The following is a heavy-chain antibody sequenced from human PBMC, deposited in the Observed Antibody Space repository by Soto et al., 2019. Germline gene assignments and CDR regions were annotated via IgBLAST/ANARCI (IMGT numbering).Heavy chain of an antibody. CDR1: GFIFNNYA. Sequence: GGSLRLSCAASGFIFNNYAMTWVRQAPGKGLEWVSTVTASGGGTFYANSVKGRFTISRDNSRNTLHLQMSSLRVEDTALYYCAKALVPALTAKFGYWGQGTLVTVS. D-gene: IGHD5-18*01. V-gene: IGHV3-23*01. CDR3: AKALVPALTAKFGY. CDR2: VTASGGGT. J-gene: IGHJ4*02.